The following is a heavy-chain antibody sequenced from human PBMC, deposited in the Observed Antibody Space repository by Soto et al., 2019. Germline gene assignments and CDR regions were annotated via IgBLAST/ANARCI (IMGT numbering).Heavy chain of an antibody. CDR3: ARIDCTGGSCRPYAYYGLDV. D-gene: IGHD2-15*01. CDR2: IWYDGSNK. CDR1: GFTFNTYG. Sequence: PGGSLRLSCAASGFTFNTYGMHWVRQAPGKGLEWVAVIWYDGSNKYYAGSAKGRFTVSRDNSRNTLYLQMNSLRVEDTAVYYCARIDCTGGSCRPYAYYGLDVWGQGTTVTVSS. V-gene: IGHV3-33*01. J-gene: IGHJ6*02.